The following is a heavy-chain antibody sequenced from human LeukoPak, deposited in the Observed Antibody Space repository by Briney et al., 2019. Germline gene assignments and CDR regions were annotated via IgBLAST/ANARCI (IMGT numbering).Heavy chain of an antibody. CDR1: GFTFTSSA. V-gene: IGHV1-58*01. CDR2: IVVGSGNT. J-gene: IGHJ3*02. Sequence: SVKVSCKASGFTFTSSAVQWVRQARGQRLEWIGWIVVGSGNTNYAQKFQERVTITRDMSTSTAYMELSSLRSEDTAVYYCAATWHGGNSVGSDAFDIWGQGTMVTVSS. D-gene: IGHD4-23*01. CDR3: AATWHGGNSVGSDAFDI.